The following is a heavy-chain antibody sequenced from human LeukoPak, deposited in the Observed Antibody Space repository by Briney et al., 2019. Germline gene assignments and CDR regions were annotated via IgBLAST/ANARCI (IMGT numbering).Heavy chain of an antibody. CDR1: GGTFNSYA. CDR3: ASGSLGDGYGVGDYYQYMDV. D-gene: IGHD5-24*01. J-gene: IGHJ6*03. CDR2: IMPLFGTA. V-gene: IGHV1-69*05. Sequence: SVKVSCKASGGTFNSYAIGWVRQAPGQGLEWMGGIMPLFGTANYAQEFQGRVTFTTDESASTAYMEVSSLRSEDTAVYYCASGSLGDGYGVGDYYQYMDVWGKGTTVTVSS.